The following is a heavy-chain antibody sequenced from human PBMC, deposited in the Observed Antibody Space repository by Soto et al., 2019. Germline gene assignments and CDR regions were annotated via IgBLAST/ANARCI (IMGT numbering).Heavy chain of an antibody. J-gene: IGHJ4*02. CDR1: GFSLSTSGMC. CDR2: IDWDDDK. V-gene: IGHV2-70*01. Sequence: GSGPTLVNPTQTLTLTCTFSGFSLSTSGMCVSWIRQPPGKALEWLALIDWDDDKYYSTSLKTRLTISKDTSKNQVVLTMTNMDPVDTATYYCARIRRYYYDSSGYYYFDYWGQGTLVTVSS. D-gene: IGHD3-22*01. CDR3: ARIRRYYYDSSGYYYFDY.